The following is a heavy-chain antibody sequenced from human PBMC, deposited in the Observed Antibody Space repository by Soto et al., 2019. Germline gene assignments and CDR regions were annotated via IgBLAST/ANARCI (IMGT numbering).Heavy chain of an antibody. CDR2: IYYSGST. D-gene: IGHD3-9*01. CDR3: AISLTGYYNFRDY. CDR1: GGSISSSSYY. J-gene: IGHJ4*02. V-gene: IGHV4-39*01. Sequence: QLQLQESGPGLVKPSETLSLTCTVSGGSISSSSYYWGWIRQPPGKGLEWIGSIYYSGSTYYNPSLKSRVTISVDTSKNQFSLKLSSVTAADTAVYYCAISLTGYYNFRDYWGQGTLVTVSS.